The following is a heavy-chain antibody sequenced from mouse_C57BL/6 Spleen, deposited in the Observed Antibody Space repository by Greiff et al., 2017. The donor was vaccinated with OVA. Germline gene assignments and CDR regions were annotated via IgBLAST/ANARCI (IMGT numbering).Heavy chain of an antibody. Sequence: VQLKESGPELVKPGASVKIPCKASGYTFTDYNMDWVKQSHGKSLEWIGDINPNNGGTIYNQKFKGKATLTVDKSSSTAYMELRSLTSEDTAVYYCARGSYSNSFAYWGQGTLVTVSA. D-gene: IGHD2-5*01. CDR1: GYTFTDYN. CDR3: ARGSYSNSFAY. J-gene: IGHJ3*01. CDR2: INPNNGGT. V-gene: IGHV1-18*01.